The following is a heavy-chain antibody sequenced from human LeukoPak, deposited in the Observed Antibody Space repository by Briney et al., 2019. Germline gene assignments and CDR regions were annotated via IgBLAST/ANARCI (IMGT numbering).Heavy chain of an antibody. V-gene: IGHV3-20*04. D-gene: IGHD3-9*01. CDR3: ARAGPDILTGYYNVLGY. CDR2: INWNGGST. CDR1: GFTFDDYG. Sequence: GGSLRLSCAASGFTFDDYGMSWVRQGPGKGLEWVSGINWNGGSTGSADSVKGRFTISRDNAKNSLYLQMNSLRAEDTAVYYCARAGPDILTGYYNVLGYWGQGTLVTVSS. J-gene: IGHJ4*02.